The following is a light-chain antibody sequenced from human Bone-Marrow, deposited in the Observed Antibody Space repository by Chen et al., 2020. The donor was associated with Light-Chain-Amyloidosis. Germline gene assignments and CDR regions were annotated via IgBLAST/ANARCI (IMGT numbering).Light chain of an antibody. CDR1: DLPTKY. Sequence: SYELTHPPPVSVSPGQTARITCSGDDLPTKYAYWYQQKPGQAPVLVIHRDTERPSGISERFSGSSSGTTATLTTSGVQAEDEADYHCQSADSSGTYEVIFGGGTKLTVL. CDR3: QSADSSGTYEVI. J-gene: IGLJ2*01. CDR2: RDT. V-gene: IGLV3-25*03.